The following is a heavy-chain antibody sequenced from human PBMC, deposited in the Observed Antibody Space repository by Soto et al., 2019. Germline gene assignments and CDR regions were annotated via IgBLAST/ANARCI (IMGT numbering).Heavy chain of an antibody. J-gene: IGHJ5*02. CDR3: ARPLDYYDSSGYYGWFDP. CDR2: IDPSDSYT. D-gene: IGHD3-22*01. Sequence: GESLKISCKGSGYSFTSYWISWVRQMPGKGLEWMGRIDPSDSYTNYSPSFQGHVTISADKSISTAYLQWSSLKASDTAMYYCARPLDYYDSSGYYGWFDPWGQGTLVTVSS. V-gene: IGHV5-10-1*01. CDR1: GYSFTSYW.